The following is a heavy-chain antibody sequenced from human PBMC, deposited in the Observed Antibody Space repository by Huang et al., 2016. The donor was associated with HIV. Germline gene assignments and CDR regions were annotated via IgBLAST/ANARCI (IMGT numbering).Heavy chain of an antibody. V-gene: IGHV3-7*01. CDR1: GFTFRSYW. Sequence: EVHLVESGGGLVRPGRSLRLSCAASGFTFRSYWMSWVRQARVRGLGWVSNIKLDGSERFYVYSVRGRFTSSRDNANNSVSLQLNSLKAEDTGVYYCARGFQAKPGDYWGQGTLVTVSS. CDR3: ARGFQAKPGDY. CDR2: IKLDGSER. J-gene: IGHJ4*02.